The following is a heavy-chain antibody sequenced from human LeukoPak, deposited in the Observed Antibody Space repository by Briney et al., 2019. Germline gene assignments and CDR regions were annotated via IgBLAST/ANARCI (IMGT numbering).Heavy chain of an antibody. Sequence: ASVKVSCKASGYTFTVHYLHWVRQDPRQALEWMGRINPNSGAPNYAQKFQGRVTMTRDTSISTAYMELSRLRSDDTAVYYCARDSTVTTGIDYWGQGTLVTVSS. CDR1: GYTFTVHY. CDR2: INPNSGAP. J-gene: IGHJ4*02. D-gene: IGHD4-17*01. V-gene: IGHV1-2*06. CDR3: ARDSTVTTGIDY.